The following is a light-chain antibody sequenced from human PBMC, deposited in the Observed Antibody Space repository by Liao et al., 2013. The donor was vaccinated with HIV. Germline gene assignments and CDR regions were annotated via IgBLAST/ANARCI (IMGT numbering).Light chain of an antibody. Sequence: SYELTQPPSVSVAPGRTASITCGGNNIGSQNVNWYQQKPGQAPVLVMFYNSDRPSGIPERFSGSNSGATATLTISGTQAMDEADYYCQAWDSSTVVFGGGTKLTVL. J-gene: IGLJ2*01. CDR2: YNS. CDR3: QAWDSSTVV. CDR1: NIGSQN. V-gene: IGLV3-21*01.